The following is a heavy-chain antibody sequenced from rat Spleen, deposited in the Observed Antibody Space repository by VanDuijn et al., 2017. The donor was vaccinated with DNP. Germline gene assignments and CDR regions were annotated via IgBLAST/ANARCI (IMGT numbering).Heavy chain of an antibody. V-gene: IGHV2S12*01. D-gene: IGHD1-11*01. Sequence: QVQLKESGPGLVQPSQTLSLTCTVSGFSLTSYGVSWVRQPPGKGLEWIAAISSGGSTYYNSALKSRLSISRDTSKSQVFLKMNSLQTEDTAIYFCTRGGYGGYFDYWGQGVMVTVSS. CDR2: ISSGGST. CDR3: TRGGYGGYFDY. J-gene: IGHJ2*01. CDR1: GFSLTSYG.